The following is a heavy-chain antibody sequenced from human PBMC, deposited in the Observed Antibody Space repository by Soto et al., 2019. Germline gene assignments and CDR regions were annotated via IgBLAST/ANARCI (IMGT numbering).Heavy chain of an antibody. CDR1: GYTFTSYY. CDR3: ASDSGIVLVPAAMVSYYYGMDV. V-gene: IGHV1-46*01. CDR2: INPSGGST. D-gene: IGHD2-2*01. J-gene: IGHJ6*02. Sequence: GASVKVSCKASGYTFTSYYMHWVRQAPGQGLEWMGIINPSGGSTSYAQKFQGRVTMTRDTSTSTVYMELSSLRSEDTAVYYCASDSGIVLVPAAMVSYYYGMDVWG.